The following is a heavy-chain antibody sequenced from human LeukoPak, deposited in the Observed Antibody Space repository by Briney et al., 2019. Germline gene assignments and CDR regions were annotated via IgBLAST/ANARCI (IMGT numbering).Heavy chain of an antibody. D-gene: IGHD2-2*01. CDR3: ARDPAQGYCSSTSCYPFDY. CDR2: INPDSGGT. CDR1: GYTFSGYY. V-gene: IGHV1-2*02. Sequence: ASVKVSCKASGYTFSGYYMHWVRQAPGQGLEWMGWINPDSGGTNYAQKFQGRVTMTRDTPISTAYMELSRLRSDDTAVYYCARDPAQGYCSSTSCYPFDYWGQGTPVTVSS. J-gene: IGHJ4*02.